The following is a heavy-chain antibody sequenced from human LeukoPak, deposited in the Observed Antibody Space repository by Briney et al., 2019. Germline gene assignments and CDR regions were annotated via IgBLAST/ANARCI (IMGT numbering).Heavy chain of an antibody. CDR1: GGSISSGSYY. CDR2: IYTNGST. CDR3: ALSQESSGWYDY. Sequence: SETLSLTCTVSGGSISSGSYYWSWIRQPAGKGLEWIGRIYTNGSTNYNPSLKSRVTISVDTSKNQFSLKLSSVTAADTAVYYCALSQESSGWYDYWGQGTLVTVSS. V-gene: IGHV4-61*02. D-gene: IGHD6-19*01. J-gene: IGHJ4*02.